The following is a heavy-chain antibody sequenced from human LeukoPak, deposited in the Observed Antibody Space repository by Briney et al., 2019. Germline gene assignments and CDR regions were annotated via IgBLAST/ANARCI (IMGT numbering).Heavy chain of an antibody. D-gene: IGHD3-9*01. Sequence: GGSLRLSCAASGFTFSSYAMSWVRQAPGKGLEWVSAISGSGGSTYYADSVKGRFTISRDNAKNSLYLQMNSLRAEDTAVYYCARDQSYDILTGYYYFDYWGQGTLVTVSS. J-gene: IGHJ4*02. CDR1: GFTFSSYA. V-gene: IGHV3-23*01. CDR2: ISGSGGST. CDR3: ARDQSYDILTGYYYFDY.